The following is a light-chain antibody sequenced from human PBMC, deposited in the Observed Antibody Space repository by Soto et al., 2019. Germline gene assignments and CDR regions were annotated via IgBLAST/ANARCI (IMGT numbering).Light chain of an antibody. V-gene: IGLV2-11*01. Sequence: QSVLTQPRSVSGSPGQSVTISCTGTSSDVGGYNYVSWYQQHPGKAPKLMIYDVSKRPSGVPDRFSGSKSGNTASLTISGLQADDEADYYCYSYVGTYTFVFGTGTKVTVL. J-gene: IGLJ1*01. CDR2: DVS. CDR1: SSDVGGYNY. CDR3: YSYVGTYTFV.